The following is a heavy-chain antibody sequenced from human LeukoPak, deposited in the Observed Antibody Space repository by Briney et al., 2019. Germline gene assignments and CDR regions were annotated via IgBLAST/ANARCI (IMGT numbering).Heavy chain of an antibody. CDR3: ARGYCSGGSCLMFDY. CDR2: ISAYNGNT. J-gene: IGHJ4*02. Sequence: ASVKVSCKASGCTFTSYGISWVRQAPGQGLEWMGWISAYNGNTNYAQKLQGRVTMTTDTSTSTAYMELRSLRSDDTAVYYCARGYCSGGSCLMFDYWGQGTLVTVSS. V-gene: IGHV1-18*01. CDR1: GCTFTSYG. D-gene: IGHD2-15*01.